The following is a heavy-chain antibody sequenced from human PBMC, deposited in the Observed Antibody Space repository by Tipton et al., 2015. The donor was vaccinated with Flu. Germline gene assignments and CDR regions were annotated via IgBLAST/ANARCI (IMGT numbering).Heavy chain of an antibody. D-gene: IGHD2-2*01. Sequence: APGKGLEWVSSISSSSSYIYYADSVKGRFTISRDNAKNSLYLQMNSLRAEDTAVYYCARDYCISTSCSHDAFDIWGQGTMVTVSS. CDR2: ISSSSSYI. V-gene: IGHV3-21*01. J-gene: IGHJ3*02. CDR3: ARDYCISTSCSHDAFDI.